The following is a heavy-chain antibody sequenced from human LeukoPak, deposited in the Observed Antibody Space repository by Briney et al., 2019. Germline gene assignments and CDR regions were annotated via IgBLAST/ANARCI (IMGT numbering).Heavy chain of an antibody. D-gene: IGHD1-26*01. CDR3: ARGGGSYYGSYFDY. J-gene: IGHJ4*02. V-gene: IGHV3-53*01. CDR2: IYSGGST. CDR1: GFTVSSNY. Sequence: GGSLRLSCVASGFTVSSNYMSWVRQAPGKGLEGVSVIYSGGSTYYADSVNGRFTISRDNSKNTLYLQMNSLRAEDTDVYYCARGGGSYYGSYFDYWGQGTLVTVSS.